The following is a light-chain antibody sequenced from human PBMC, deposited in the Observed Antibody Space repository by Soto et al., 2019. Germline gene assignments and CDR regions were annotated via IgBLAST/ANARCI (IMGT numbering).Light chain of an antibody. Sequence: AIRMIQSRCSLSASTGDRVTITCRASQGNGGYLAWYQVKPGKAPKLLMFAASTLQRGVPSRFSGSGSGTDFTLTISYLQSEDFASYYCQQYYAYPRTFGQGTKVDIK. V-gene: IGKV1-8*01. CDR1: QGNGGY. CDR3: QQYYAYPRT. J-gene: IGKJ1*01. CDR2: AAS.